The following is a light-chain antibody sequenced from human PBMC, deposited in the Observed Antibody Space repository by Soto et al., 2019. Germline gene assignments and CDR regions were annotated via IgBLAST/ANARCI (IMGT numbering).Light chain of an antibody. V-gene: IGKV3D-20*02. Sequence: EIVLTQSPDTLSLSPGERATLSCTASESVTSSCLAWYQRKPGQAPRLLIHTTSTRATDIPDRFSGSGSGTDFTLTISRLEPEDFASYYCHQSYSPPQTFGQGTKVEIK. CDR1: ESVTSSC. CDR2: TTS. CDR3: HQSYSPPQT. J-gene: IGKJ1*01.